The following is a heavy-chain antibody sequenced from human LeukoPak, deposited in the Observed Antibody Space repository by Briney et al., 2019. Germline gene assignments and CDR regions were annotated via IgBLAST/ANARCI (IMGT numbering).Heavy chain of an antibody. J-gene: IGHJ4*02. CDR2: IYYSGST. CDR1: GGSISSYY. D-gene: IGHD2-2*01. Sequence: SETLSLTCTVSGGSISSYYWSWIRQPPGKGLEGIGDIYYSGSTNYNPSLKSRVTISVDTSKNQFSLKLSSVTAADTAVYYCATVSGYCSSTTCLYTRHFDYWGQGTLVTVSS. CDR3: ATVSGYCSSTTCLYTRHFDY. V-gene: IGHV4-59*01.